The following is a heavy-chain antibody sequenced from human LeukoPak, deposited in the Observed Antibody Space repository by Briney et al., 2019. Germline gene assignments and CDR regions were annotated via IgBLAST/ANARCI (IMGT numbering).Heavy chain of an antibody. V-gene: IGHV3-48*01. CDR2: ISSSSSSI. CDR3: ASYNYYGSGSLFDY. J-gene: IGHJ4*02. Sequence: GGSLRLSCAASGFTFSSYNMNWVRQAPGKGLEWVSYISSSSSSIYYADSVKGRFTISRDNSKNTLYLQMNSLRAEDTAVYYCASYNYYGSGSLFDYWGQGTLVTVSS. D-gene: IGHD3-10*01. CDR1: GFTFSSYN.